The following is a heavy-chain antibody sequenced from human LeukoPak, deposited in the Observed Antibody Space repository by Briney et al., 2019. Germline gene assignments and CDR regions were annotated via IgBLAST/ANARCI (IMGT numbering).Heavy chain of an antibody. V-gene: IGHV1-8*01. CDR2: MNPNSGNT. J-gene: IGHJ6*02. Sequence: ASVKVSCKASGYTFTSYDINWVRQATGQGLEWMGWMNPNSGNTGYAQKFQGRVTMTRNTSISTAYMELSSLRSEDTAVYYCARAFDGDYLVRRWYYYGMDVWGQGTTVTVSS. CDR1: GYTFTSYD. CDR3: ARAFDGDYLVRRWYYYGMDV. D-gene: IGHD4-17*01.